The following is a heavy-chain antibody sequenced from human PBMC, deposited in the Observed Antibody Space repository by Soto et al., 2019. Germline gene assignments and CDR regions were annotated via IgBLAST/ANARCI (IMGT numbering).Heavy chain of an antibody. CDR1: GGSISSGGFY. J-gene: IGHJ4*02. Sequence: PSETLSLTCSVSGGSISSGGFYWSWIRQHPGQGLEWIGYIYFSGSTYYSPSLKSRVTISVDTSKNQFSLRLRSVTAADTARYNCARVPGGSYDYVWGSYRPEALFDYWGPGILVTVSS. D-gene: IGHD3-16*02. CDR3: ARVPGGSYDYVWGSYRPEALFDY. V-gene: IGHV4-31*03. CDR2: IYFSGST.